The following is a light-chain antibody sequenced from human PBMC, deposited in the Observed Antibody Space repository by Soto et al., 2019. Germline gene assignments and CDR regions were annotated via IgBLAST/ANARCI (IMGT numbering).Light chain of an antibody. J-gene: IGLJ2*01. V-gene: IGLV1-51*02. CDR3: GTWENSLSAVV. CDR1: SSNIEHNY. CDR2: ENN. Sequence: QSVLTQPPSVSAAPGQSVTISCSGSSSNIEHNYVSWYQQLPGTAPKLLIYENNIRPSGIPGRISGSKSGTSATLAITGLQTADEADYYCGTWENSLSAVVFGGGTKLTVL.